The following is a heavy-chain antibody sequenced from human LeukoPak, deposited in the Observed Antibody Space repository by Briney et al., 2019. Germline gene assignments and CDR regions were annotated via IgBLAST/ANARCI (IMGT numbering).Heavy chain of an antibody. V-gene: IGHV1-69*05. CDR3: AVGRAVAGRDYYYYYYMDV. CDR1: GGTFSSYA. J-gene: IGHJ6*03. D-gene: IGHD6-19*01. CDR2: IIPIFGTA. Sequence: SVKVSCKASGGTFSSYAISWVRQAPGQGLEWMGRIIPIFGTANYAQKFQGRVTITTDESTSTAYMELSSLRSEDTAVCYCAVGRAVAGRDYYYYYYMDVWGKGTTVTVSS.